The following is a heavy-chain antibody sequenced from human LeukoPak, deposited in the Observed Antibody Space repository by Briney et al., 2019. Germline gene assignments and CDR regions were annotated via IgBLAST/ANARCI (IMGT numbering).Heavy chain of an antibody. D-gene: IGHD3-9*01. CDR1: GGSISSYY. CDR3: ARAYYDILTGYVAFDI. CDR2: IYYSGST. J-gene: IGHJ3*02. Sequence: SETLSLTCTVSGGSISSYYWSWIRQPPGKGLEWIGYIYYSGSTNYNPSLKSRVTISVDTSKNQFSLKLSSVTAADTAVYYCARAYYDILTGYVAFDIWGQGTMVTVSS. V-gene: IGHV4-59*01.